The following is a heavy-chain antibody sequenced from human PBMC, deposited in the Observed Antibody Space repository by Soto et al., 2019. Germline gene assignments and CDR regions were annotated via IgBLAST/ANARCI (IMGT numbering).Heavy chain of an antibody. D-gene: IGHD3-3*01. J-gene: IGHJ4*02. CDR2: ISYDGSNK. CDR1: GFTFSSYG. CDR3: AKDEDFWSGYYY. Sequence: GGSLRLSCAASGFTFSSYGMHWVRQAPGKGLEWVAVISYDGSNKYYADSVKGRFTISRDNSKNTLYLQMNSLRAEDTAVYYCAKDEDFWSGYYYWGQGTLVTVSS. V-gene: IGHV3-30*18.